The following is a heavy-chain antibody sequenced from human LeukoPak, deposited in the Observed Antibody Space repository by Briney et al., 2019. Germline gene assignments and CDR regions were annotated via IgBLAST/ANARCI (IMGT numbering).Heavy chain of an antibody. CDR3: ARSRGYDSSGYWIY. CDR1: GFTFSSYE. D-gene: IGHD3-22*01. CDR2: INWNGGST. J-gene: IGHJ4*02. V-gene: IGHV3-20*04. Sequence: GGSLRLSCAASGFTFSSYEMNWVRQAPGKGLEWVSGINWNGGSTGYADSVKGRFTISRDNAKNSLYLQMNSLRAEDTALYYCARSRGYDSSGYWIYWGQGTLVTVSS.